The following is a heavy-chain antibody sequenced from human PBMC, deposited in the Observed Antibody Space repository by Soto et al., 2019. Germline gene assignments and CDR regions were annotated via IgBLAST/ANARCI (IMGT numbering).Heavy chain of an antibody. CDR1: GYTFTTYA. J-gene: IGHJ4*02. D-gene: IGHD6-6*01. Sequence: QVQLVQSGAEVKKPGASVKVSCKASGYTFTTYAISWVRQAPGQGLEWMGWISTYSGSTDYAPNLQGRVSMTTDTSTSTAYMELRSLRSDDTAVYYCTRDRLHNTSSITFDYWGQGALVTVSS. CDR3: TRDRLHNTSSITFDY. V-gene: IGHV1-18*01. CDR2: ISTYSGST.